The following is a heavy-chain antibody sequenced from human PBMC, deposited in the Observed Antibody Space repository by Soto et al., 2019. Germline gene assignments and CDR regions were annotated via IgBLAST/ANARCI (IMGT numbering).Heavy chain of an antibody. V-gene: IGHV3-13*01. CDR2: IGTAGDT. Sequence: PGGSLRLSCAASGLTFSSYDMHWVRQATGKGLEWVSAIGTAGDTYYPGSVKGRFTISRENAKNSLYLQMNSLRAEDTAVYYCARGKLYSSSWYSWFDPWGQGTLVTVSS. J-gene: IGHJ5*02. CDR1: GLTFSSYD. CDR3: ARGKLYSSSWYSWFDP. D-gene: IGHD6-13*01.